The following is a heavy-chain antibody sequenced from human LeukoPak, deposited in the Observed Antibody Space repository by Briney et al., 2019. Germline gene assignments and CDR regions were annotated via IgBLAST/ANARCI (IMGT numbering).Heavy chain of an antibody. CDR1: GYTFTGYY. CDR2: INPNSGGT. CDR3: ARNLELLWFGELLPRFDY. J-gene: IGHJ4*02. Sequence: ASVKVSCKASGYTFTGYYMHWVRQAPGQGLEWMGWINPNSGGTNYAQKFQGRVTMTRDTSISTAYMELSRLRSDDTAVYYCARNLELLWFGELLPRFDYWGQGTLVTVSS. V-gene: IGHV1-2*02. D-gene: IGHD3-10*01.